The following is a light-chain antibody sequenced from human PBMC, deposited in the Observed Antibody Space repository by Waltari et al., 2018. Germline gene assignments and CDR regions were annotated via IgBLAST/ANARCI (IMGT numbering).Light chain of an antibody. CDR3: QRYNSYPIT. J-gene: IGKJ3*01. CDR2: EAT. Sequence: DIQMPQSPSTLSASVGDRVTITFRASQSIGSWLSWDQQKPGKAPKRLIYEATSLESGVPSRFSASGSGTEFTLTISSLQPDDFATYYCQRYNSYPITFGPGTKVDI. V-gene: IGKV1-5*03. CDR1: QSIGSW.